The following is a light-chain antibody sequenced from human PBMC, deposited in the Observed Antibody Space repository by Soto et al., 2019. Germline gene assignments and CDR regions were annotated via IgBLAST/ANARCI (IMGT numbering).Light chain of an antibody. Sequence: QSVLTQSPSASASLGASVKLTCTLSSGHSRYAIAWHQQQPEKGPRYLMKLNSDGSHRKGDGIPDRFSGSSSGAERYLTISSLQSEDEADYYCQTWGTGLWVFGGGTQLTVL. V-gene: IGLV4-69*01. CDR1: SGHSRYA. CDR2: LNSDGSH. CDR3: QTWGTGLWV. J-gene: IGLJ3*02.